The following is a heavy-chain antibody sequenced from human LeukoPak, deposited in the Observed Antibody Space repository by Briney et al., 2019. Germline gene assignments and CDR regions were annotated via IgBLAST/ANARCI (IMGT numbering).Heavy chain of an antibody. D-gene: IGHD1-1*01. CDR1: GDSVSSNSAA. J-gene: IGHJ4*02. V-gene: IGHV6-1*01. Sequence: SQTLSLTCAISGDSVSSNSAAWNWLRQSPSRGLEWLGRTYYRSKWYNDYAVSVKSRIVINPDTSENQFSLQLSSVTPEDTAVYYCTRDGIRVLDYWGQGILVTVSS. CDR3: TRDGIRVLDY. CDR2: TYYRSKWYN.